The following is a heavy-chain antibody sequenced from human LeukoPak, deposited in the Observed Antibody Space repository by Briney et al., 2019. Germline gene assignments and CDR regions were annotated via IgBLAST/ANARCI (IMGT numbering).Heavy chain of an antibody. CDR3: ARVTVAGLLNY. Sequence: GGSLRLSCAASGFTDSSNYMSWVRQGPGKGLEWVSVIYSGGSTYYADSVKGRFTISRDNSKNTLYLQMNSLRAEDTAVYYCARVTVAGLLNYWGQGTLVTVSS. CDR1: GFTDSSNY. CDR2: IYSGGST. V-gene: IGHV3-53*01. D-gene: IGHD6-19*01. J-gene: IGHJ4*02.